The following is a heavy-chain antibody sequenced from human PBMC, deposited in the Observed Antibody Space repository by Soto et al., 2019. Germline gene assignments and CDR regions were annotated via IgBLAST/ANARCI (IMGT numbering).Heavy chain of an antibody. CDR2: IKSKADGSTT. J-gene: IGHJ4*02. V-gene: IGHV3-15*01. D-gene: IGHD2-8*01. Sequence: EVQLVESGGGLVKPGGSLRLSCAASGITLSNAWMTWVRQAPGKGLEWVGRIKSKADGSTTEYGSPVKDRFIISRDDSEDTLDLQMHSLKTEDTGVYYCTTTRPGTDGYGYGGQGTLMTVAS. CDR1: GITLSNAW. CDR3: TTTRPGTDGYGY.